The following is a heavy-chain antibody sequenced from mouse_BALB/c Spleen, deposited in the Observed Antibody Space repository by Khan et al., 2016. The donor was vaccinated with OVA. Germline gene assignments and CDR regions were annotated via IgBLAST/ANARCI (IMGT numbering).Heavy chain of an antibody. D-gene: IGHD2-14*01. CDR1: GYTFTSYT. CDR3: VRDGAYHRNDGWFAY. V-gene: IGHV1-4*01. Sequence: QVQLKESGAELARPGASVKMSCKASGYTFTSYTIHWIKKRPGQGLEWIGYINPSNDYTNYTQKFKDKATLTTDTSSTTAYLRLSSLTSDDSAVYNCVRDGAYHRNDGWFAYWGQGTLVTGSA. J-gene: IGHJ3*01. CDR2: INPSNDYT.